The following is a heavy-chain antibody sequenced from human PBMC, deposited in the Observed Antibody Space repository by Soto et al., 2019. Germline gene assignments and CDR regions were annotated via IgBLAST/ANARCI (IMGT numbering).Heavy chain of an antibody. CDR3: ARAKTYYGSKGWFDP. CDR1: GFPLGTHD. V-gene: IGHV3-23*01. CDR2: ISGPGDKT. J-gene: IGHJ5*02. Sequence: GGSLRLSCSASGFPLGTHDMGWVRQAPGTGLEWVSSISGPGDKTYYSNAVTGRFTISRDNSKNTLHLQMESLRAEDTAIYYCARAKTYYGSKGWFDPWGQGTLVTVS. D-gene: IGHD3-22*01.